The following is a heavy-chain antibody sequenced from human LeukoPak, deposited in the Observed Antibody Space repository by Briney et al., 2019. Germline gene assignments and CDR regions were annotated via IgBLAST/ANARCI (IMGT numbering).Heavy chain of an antibody. Sequence: GGSLRLSCAASGFTVSSNYMSWVRQAPGKGLEWVSVIYSGGSTYYADSVKGRFTISRDNSKNTLYVQMNSLRAEDTAVYYCAKTRDPSCNGGSCYFFDYWGQGTLVTVSS. D-gene: IGHD2-15*01. CDR3: AKTRDPSCNGGSCYFFDY. V-gene: IGHV3-53*01. J-gene: IGHJ4*02. CDR2: IYSGGST. CDR1: GFTVSSNY.